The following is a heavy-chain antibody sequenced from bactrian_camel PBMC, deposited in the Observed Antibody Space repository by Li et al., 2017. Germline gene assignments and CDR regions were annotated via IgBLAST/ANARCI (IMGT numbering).Heavy chain of an antibody. CDR2: ISPPIVTA. CDR3: AARDDGSCSLNPGWTY. J-gene: IGHJ4*01. V-gene: IGHV3-3*01. CDR1: GYTDNRPC. D-gene: IGHD3*01. Sequence: HVQLVESGGGSVQAEGSLRLSCAASGYTDNRPCMGWFRQAPGMEREAVASISPPIVTAWYAEAVKGRFTISQDSIDNTLYLQMNSLKPEDTAIYYCAARDDGSCSLNPGWTYRGQGTQVTVS.